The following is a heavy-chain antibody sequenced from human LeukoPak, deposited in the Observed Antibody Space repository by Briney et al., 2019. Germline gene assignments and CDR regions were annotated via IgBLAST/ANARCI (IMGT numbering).Heavy chain of an antibody. CDR3: ARDYDEDY. CDR2: ISMSSSHI. CDR1: GFTFSSYS. J-gene: IGHJ4*02. Sequence: GGSLRLSCAASGFTFSSYSMNCVRQVPGKGLEWVSSISMSSSHIYYADSVKGRFTISRDNAKNSLYLQMHSLRAEDTAVYYCARDYDEDYWGQGTLVTVSS. V-gene: IGHV3-21*01. D-gene: IGHD5-12*01.